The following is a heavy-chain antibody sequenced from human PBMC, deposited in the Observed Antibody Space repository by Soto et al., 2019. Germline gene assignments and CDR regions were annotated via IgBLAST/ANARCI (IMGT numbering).Heavy chain of an antibody. D-gene: IGHD1-26*01. CDR1: GFTFSSYG. Sequence: PGGSLRLSCAASGFTFSSYGMHWVRQAPGKGLEWVAVIWYDGSNKYYADSVKGRFTISRDNSKNTLYLQMNSLRAEDTAVYYWAGAGIGFHPWGQGTLVTGSS. CDR2: IWYDGSNK. CDR3: AGAGIGFHP. V-gene: IGHV3-33*01. J-gene: IGHJ5*02.